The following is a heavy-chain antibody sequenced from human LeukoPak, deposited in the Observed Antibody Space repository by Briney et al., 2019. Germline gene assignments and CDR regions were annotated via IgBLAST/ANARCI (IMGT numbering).Heavy chain of an antibody. J-gene: IGHJ4*02. CDR3: ARELLDSSSRYVFGN. D-gene: IGHD6-13*01. Sequence: ASVKVSCKASGYTFTGYYMHWVRQAPGQGLEWMGWINPNSGGTNYAQKFQGRVTMTRDTSISTAYMELSRLRSDDTAVYYCARELLDSSSRYVFGNWGQGTLVTVSS. CDR2: INPNSGGT. V-gene: IGHV1-2*02. CDR1: GYTFTGYY.